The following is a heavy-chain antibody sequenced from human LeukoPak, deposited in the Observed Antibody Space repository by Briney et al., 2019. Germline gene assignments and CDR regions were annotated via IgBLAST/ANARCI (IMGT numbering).Heavy chain of an antibody. CDR2: IYYSGST. CDR1: GGSISSYY. V-gene: IGHV4-59*01. Sequence: SETLSLTCTVSGGSISSYYWSWIRQPPGKGLEWIGYIYYSGSTNYNPSLKSRVTISVDTSKNQFSLKLSSVTAADTAVYYCARHDYGDSDWFDPWGQGTLVTVSS. J-gene: IGHJ5*02. D-gene: IGHD4-17*01. CDR3: ARHDYGDSDWFDP.